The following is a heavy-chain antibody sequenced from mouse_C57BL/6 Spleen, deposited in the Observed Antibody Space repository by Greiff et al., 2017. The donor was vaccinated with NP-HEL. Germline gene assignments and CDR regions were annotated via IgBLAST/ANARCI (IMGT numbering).Heavy chain of an antibody. Sequence: VQLQQSGAELVKPGASVKISCKASGYAFSSYWMNWVKQRPGKGLEWIGQIYPGDGDTNYNGKFKGKATLTADKSSSTAYMQLSSLTSEDSAVYFCAYDYDWPHYAMDYWGQGTSVTVSS. V-gene: IGHV1-80*01. CDR1: GYAFSSYW. CDR3: AYDYDWPHYAMDY. D-gene: IGHD2-4*01. CDR2: IYPGDGDT. J-gene: IGHJ4*01.